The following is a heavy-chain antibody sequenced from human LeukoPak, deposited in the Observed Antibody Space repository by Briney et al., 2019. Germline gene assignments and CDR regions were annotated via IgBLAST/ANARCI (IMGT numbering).Heavy chain of an antibody. CDR3: ATCGGDCYYFDY. V-gene: IGHV3-23*01. D-gene: IGHD2-21*02. J-gene: IGHJ4*02. CDR1: GFTFSSYG. Sequence: GGTLRLSCAASGFTFSSYGMSWVRQAPGKGLEWVSAISGSGGSTYYADSVKGRFTISRDNSKNTLYLQMNSLRAEDTAVYYCATCGGDCYYFDYWGQGTLVTVSS. CDR2: ISGSGGST.